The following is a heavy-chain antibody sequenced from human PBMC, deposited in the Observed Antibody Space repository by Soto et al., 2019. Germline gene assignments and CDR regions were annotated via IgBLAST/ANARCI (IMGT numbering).Heavy chain of an antibody. CDR3: AKVYYDSSGYIIFDY. D-gene: IGHD3-22*01. V-gene: IGHV3-23*01. Sequence: GGSLRLSCAASGCNFSSYAISWVRQAPGKGLEWVSAISGSGGSTYYADSVKGRFTISRDNSKNTLYLQMNSLRAEDTAVYYCAKVYYDSSGYIIFDYWGQGTLVTVSS. J-gene: IGHJ4*02. CDR1: GCNFSSYA. CDR2: ISGSGGST.